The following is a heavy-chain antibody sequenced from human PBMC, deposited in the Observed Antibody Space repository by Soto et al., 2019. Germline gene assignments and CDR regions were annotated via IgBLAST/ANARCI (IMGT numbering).Heavy chain of an antibody. D-gene: IGHD6-6*01. CDR3: ARERSTAGNDAFDI. J-gene: IGHJ3*02. CDR1: GYTFTSYG. CDR2: ISAYNGNT. Sequence: ASVKVSCKASGYTFTSYGISWVRQAPGQGLEGMGWISAYNGNTNYAQKLQGRVTMTTDTSTSTAYMVLRSLRSDDTAVYYCARERSTAGNDAFDIWGQGTMVTVSS. V-gene: IGHV1-18*01.